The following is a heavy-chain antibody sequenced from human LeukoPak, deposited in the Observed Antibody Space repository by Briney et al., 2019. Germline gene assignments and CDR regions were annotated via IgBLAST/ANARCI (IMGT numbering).Heavy chain of an antibody. D-gene: IGHD3-3*01. CDR3: ARGALDFWSGYPLAYYYYYGMDV. J-gene: IGHJ6*02. Sequence: ASVKVSCKASDYTFTSYGINWVRQATGQGLEWMGWMNPNSGNTGYAQKFQGRVTMTRNTSISTAYMELSSLRSEDTAVYYCARGALDFWSGYPLAYYYYYGMDVWGQGTTVTVSS. CDR2: MNPNSGNT. V-gene: IGHV1-8*02. CDR1: DYTFTSYG.